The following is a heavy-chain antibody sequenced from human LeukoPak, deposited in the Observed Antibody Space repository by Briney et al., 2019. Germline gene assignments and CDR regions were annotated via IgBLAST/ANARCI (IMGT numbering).Heavy chain of an antibody. V-gene: IGHV3-7*03. Sequence: GGSLRLSCAASTFTFNTYWMSWVRQAPGKGLEWVATIKRDGTEKYYVDPVKGRFTISRDSSKNTLYLQMNSLRVEDTAVYYCARSGVTIFRAYYYGMDVWGQGTTVTVSS. CDR2: IKRDGTEK. D-gene: IGHD3-9*01. J-gene: IGHJ6*02. CDR1: TFTFNTYW. CDR3: ARSGVTIFRAYYYGMDV.